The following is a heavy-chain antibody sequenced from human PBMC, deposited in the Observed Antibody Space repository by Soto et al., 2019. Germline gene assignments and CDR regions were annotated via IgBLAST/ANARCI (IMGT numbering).Heavy chain of an antibody. J-gene: IGHJ4*02. CDR2: IYYSGST. D-gene: IGHD3-22*01. Sequence: PSETLSLTCAVSGGSINSYYGSWIRQPPGKGLEWIGYIYYSGSTNYNPSLKSRVTISVDTSKNQFSLKLSSVTAADTAVYYCARLLYDSYGYYYFDYWGQGTLVTVSS. CDR1: GGSINSYY. CDR3: ARLLYDSYGYYYFDY. V-gene: IGHV4-59*08.